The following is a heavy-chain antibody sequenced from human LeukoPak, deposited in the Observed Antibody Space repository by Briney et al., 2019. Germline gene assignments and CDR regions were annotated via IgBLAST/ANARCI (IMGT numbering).Heavy chain of an antibody. Sequence: GGSLRLSCAASGFTFNSYSMNWVRQAPGKGLEWVSSIGSSSTYIYYADSVKGRFTVSRNNAENSLYLQMNSLRAEDTAVYYCSRVLYSSSWVFGGYCAMDVWGQGTTVTVSS. V-gene: IGHV3-21*01. J-gene: IGHJ6*02. CDR2: IGSSSTYI. CDR1: GFTFNSYS. CDR3: SRVLYSSSWVFGGYCAMDV. D-gene: IGHD6-13*01.